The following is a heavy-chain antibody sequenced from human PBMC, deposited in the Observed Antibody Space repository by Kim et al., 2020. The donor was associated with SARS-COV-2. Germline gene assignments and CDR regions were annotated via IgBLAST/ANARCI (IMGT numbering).Heavy chain of an antibody. V-gene: IGHV3-48*03. D-gene: IGHD3-10*01. J-gene: IGHJ6*02. CDR3: ARDERRYYGSGTEWKDV. Sequence: VKGRFTISRDNAKNSLYLQMNSLRAEDTAVYYCARDERRYYGSGTEWKDVWGQGTTVTVSS.